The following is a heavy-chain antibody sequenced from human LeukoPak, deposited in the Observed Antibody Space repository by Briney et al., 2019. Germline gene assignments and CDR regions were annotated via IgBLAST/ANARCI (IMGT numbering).Heavy chain of an antibody. CDR2: INHSGSS. J-gene: IGHJ6*03. V-gene: IGHV4-34*01. Sequence: SETLSLTCAVYGGSFSYYYWSWIRQSPGKGLEWIGEINHSGSSNYNPSLKRRVTISVDTSKNQFSLNLSSVTAADTAVYYCAREEFIRIAGCITIFGVSKRGCDYMDVWGKGTTVTVSS. D-gene: IGHD3-3*01. CDR1: GGSFSYYY. CDR3: AREEFIRIAGCITIFGVSKRGCDYMDV.